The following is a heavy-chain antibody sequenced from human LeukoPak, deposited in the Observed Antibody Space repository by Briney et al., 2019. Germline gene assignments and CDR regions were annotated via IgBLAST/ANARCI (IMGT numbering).Heavy chain of an antibody. J-gene: IGHJ4*02. CDR1: GYSISSGYY. D-gene: IGHD4-11*01. V-gene: IGHV4-38-2*02. Sequence: SETLSLTCAVSGYSISSGYYWGWIRQAPGEGLEWVGNIYYTGSTYYNPSLKGRVTMSIDTSKNQFSLKLPSVTAADTAVYYCGREVGYSNYDSHWGQGTLVTVSS. CDR2: IYYTGST. CDR3: GREVGYSNYDSH.